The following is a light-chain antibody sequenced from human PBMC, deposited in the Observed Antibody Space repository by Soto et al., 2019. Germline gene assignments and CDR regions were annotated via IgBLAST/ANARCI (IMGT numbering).Light chain of an antibody. CDR1: STEVGGYNY. Sequence: QSALAQPASVSGSPGQSITISCTGTSTEVGGYNYVSWYQQHPGKAPKLMISDVSNRPSGVSIRFSGSKSGNTASLTISGLQAEDEADYYCNSDSSSTTLYLFGTGTKVTV. CDR3: NSDSSSTTLYL. V-gene: IGLV2-14*01. CDR2: DVS. J-gene: IGLJ1*01.